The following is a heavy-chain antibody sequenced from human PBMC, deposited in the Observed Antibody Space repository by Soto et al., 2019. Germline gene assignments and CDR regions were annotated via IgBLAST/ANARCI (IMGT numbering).Heavy chain of an antibody. CDR1: GYTFTGYY. CDR3: AKASIAVAGVIVSRFDP. Sequence: ASVKVSCKASGYTFTGYYMHWVRQAPGQGLEWMGWINPNSGGTNYAQKFQGRVTMTRDTSISTAYMELSRLRSDDTAVYYCAKASIAVAGVIVSRFDPCGQGTLVTVSS. CDR2: INPNSGGT. J-gene: IGHJ5*02. V-gene: IGHV1-2*02. D-gene: IGHD6-19*01.